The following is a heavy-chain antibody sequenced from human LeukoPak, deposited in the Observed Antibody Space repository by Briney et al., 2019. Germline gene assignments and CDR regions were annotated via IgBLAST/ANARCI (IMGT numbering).Heavy chain of an antibody. V-gene: IGHV1-46*01. CDR2: INPDGGNT. Sequence: ASVKVSCKASGYTFTNSYIHWVRQAPGQVLEWMGLINPDGGNTNYAQSFQGRVTLTRDTSTSTVYMELSSLRSEDTAVYYCARQETDYYDSSGYYRRGYFQHWGQGTLVTVSS. CDR3: ARQETDYYDSSGYYRRGYFQH. D-gene: IGHD3-22*01. J-gene: IGHJ1*01. CDR1: GYTFTNSY.